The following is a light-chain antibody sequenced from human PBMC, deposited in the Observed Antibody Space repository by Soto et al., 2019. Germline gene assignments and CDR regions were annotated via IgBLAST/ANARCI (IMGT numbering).Light chain of an antibody. CDR3: EQYGGSPRT. CDR2: DAF. J-gene: IGKJ1*01. CDR1: QSISDNS. V-gene: IGKV3-20*01. Sequence: IVLTQSPGTLSLSLGERATLSCRASQSISDNSLACYQQKPGQAPRLLIYDAFTRASDIPDGFTGSESGTDVALTVDRLEPEDVAVYHCEQYGGSPRTCDQGTMVEV.